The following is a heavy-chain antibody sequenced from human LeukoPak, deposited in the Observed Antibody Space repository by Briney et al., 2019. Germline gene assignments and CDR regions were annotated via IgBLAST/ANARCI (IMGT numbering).Heavy chain of an antibody. CDR2: INHSGST. CDR1: GWSFSGYY. D-gene: IGHD4-23*01. J-gene: IGHJ6*03. V-gene: IGHV4-34*01. Sequence: NPSVTLSLTCAVYGWSFSGYYWSWIRQPPGKGLEWIGGINHSGSTNYNPSLKSRVTISVDTIKNQFSLKLSSVTAADTAVYYCARAGPRGGNSRRYYYYMDVWGKGTTVTVSS. CDR3: ARAGPRGGNSRRYYYYMDV.